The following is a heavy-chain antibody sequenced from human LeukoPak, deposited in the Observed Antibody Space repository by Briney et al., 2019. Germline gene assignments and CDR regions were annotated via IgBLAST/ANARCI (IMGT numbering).Heavy chain of an antibody. CDR3: ARVRAVTTFRDAFDI. CDR1: GLTFSSYS. J-gene: IGHJ3*02. Sequence: PGRSLRLSCAASGLTFSSYSMNWVRQAPGKGLEWVSYISSSSSTIYYADSVKGRFTISRDNAKNSLYLQMNSLTDEDTAVYYCARVRAVTTFRDAFDIWGQGTMVTVSS. CDR2: ISSSSSTI. V-gene: IGHV3-48*02. D-gene: IGHD4-17*01.